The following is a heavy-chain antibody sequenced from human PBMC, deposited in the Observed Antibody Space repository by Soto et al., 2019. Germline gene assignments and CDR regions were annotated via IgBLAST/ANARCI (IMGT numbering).Heavy chain of an antibody. J-gene: IGHJ4*02. CDR1: GGSISSTNYY. Sequence: SETLSLTCTVSGGSISSTNYYWAWIRQPPGKGLEWTGSIYYTGSIYYNPSLQSRVTISLDTYKNQFSLQLRSVTAADTAVYYCVRHGYQWELPSPFWFWGQGTLVTVS. CDR2: IYYTGSI. CDR3: VRHGYQWELPSPFWF. D-gene: IGHD3-10*01. V-gene: IGHV4-39*01.